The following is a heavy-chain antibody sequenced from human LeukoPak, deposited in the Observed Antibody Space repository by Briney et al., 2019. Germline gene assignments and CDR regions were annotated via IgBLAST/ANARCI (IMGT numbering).Heavy chain of an antibody. J-gene: IGHJ5*02. V-gene: IGHV4-38-2*02. CDR2: IYYSGST. Sequence: SETLSLTCTVSGYSISSGSYWGWIRQPPGKGLEWIGYIYYSGSTNYNPSLKSRVTISVDTSKNQFSLKLSSVTAADTAVYYCARDTIVGCWSDPWGQGTLVTVSS. CDR3: ARDTIVGCWSDP. D-gene: IGHD1-26*01. CDR1: GYSISSGSY.